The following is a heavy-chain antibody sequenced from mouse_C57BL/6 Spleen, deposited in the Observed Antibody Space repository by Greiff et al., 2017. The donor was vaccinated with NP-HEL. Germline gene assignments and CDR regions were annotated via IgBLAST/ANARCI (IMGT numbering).Heavy chain of an antibody. J-gene: IGHJ3*01. CDR1: GYTFTDYY. V-gene: IGHV1-76*01. Sequence: QVQLQQSGAELVRPGASVKLSCKASGYTFTDYYINWVKQRPGQGLEWIARIYPGSGNTYYNEKFKGKATLTAEKSSSTAYMQLSSLTSEDSAVYFCAREEGLRPFWFAYWGQGTLVTVSA. CDR3: AREEGLRPFWFAY. CDR2: IYPGSGNT. D-gene: IGHD2-4*01.